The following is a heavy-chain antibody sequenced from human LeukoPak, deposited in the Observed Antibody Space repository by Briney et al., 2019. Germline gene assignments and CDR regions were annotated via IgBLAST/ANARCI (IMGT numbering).Heavy chain of an antibody. J-gene: IGHJ4*02. V-gene: IGHV3-74*01. CDR3: ARGGAVVAAPLDY. CDR2: INSDGSST. D-gene: IGHD2-15*01. CDR1: GFTFSSYW. Sequence: GGSLRLSCAASGFTFSSYWMHWVRQAPGKGLVWVSRINSDGSSTRYADSLEGRFTISRDNAKNTLYLQMNSLRAEDTAVYYCARGGAVVAAPLDYWGQGTLVTVSS.